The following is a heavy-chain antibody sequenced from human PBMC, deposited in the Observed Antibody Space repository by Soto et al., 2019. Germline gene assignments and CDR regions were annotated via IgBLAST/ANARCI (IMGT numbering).Heavy chain of an antibody. CDR1: GFTVSTKY. CDR2: IYSGGST. V-gene: IGHV3-66*04. J-gene: IGHJ4*02. Sequence: PGGSLRLSCAASGFTVSTKYMSWVRQAPGKGLEWVSVIYSGGSTFYADSVRGRFTVSRDNSKNTVNLQMNSLRAEDTAVYYCAGPSHEMDYWGQGTLVTVSS. CDR3: AGPSHEMDY.